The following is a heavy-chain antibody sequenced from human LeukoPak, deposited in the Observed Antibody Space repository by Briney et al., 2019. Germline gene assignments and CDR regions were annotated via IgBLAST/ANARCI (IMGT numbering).Heavy chain of an antibody. CDR2: ISNNSGNT. D-gene: IGHD3-10*01. J-gene: IGHJ4*02. V-gene: IGHV3-23*01. CDR1: GFTVSTSA. Sequence: GGSLRLSCAAAGFTVSTSAMSWVRQAPGKGLEWVSGISNNSGNTYYADSVKGRFTISRDNSKNTLSLQMNSLRAEDTAIYYCGKALYYGSGSYQLDYWGQGTLVTVSS. CDR3: GKALYYGSGSYQLDY.